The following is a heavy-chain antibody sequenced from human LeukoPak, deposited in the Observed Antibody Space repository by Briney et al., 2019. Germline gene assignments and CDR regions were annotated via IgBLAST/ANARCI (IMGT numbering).Heavy chain of an antibody. J-gene: IGHJ4*02. CDR2: IYPGDSDT. Sequence: GESLMISCRGSGYSFTSYWIGWVRQMPGKGLEWMEIIYPGDSDTRYSPSFQGQVTISADKSISTAYLQWSSLKASDTAMYYCARRPGGAYYYDSSGYYDYWGQGTLVTVSS. V-gene: IGHV5-51*01. CDR3: ARRPGGAYYYDSSGYYDY. CDR1: GYSFTSYW. D-gene: IGHD3-22*01.